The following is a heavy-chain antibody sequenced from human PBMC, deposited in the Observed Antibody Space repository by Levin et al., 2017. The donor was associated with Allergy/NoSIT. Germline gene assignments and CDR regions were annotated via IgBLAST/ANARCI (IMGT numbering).Heavy chain of an antibody. D-gene: IGHD3-16*02. CDR2: ISSSSGYI. CDR3: ARSVTFGGVIAIIDAFDI. CDR1: GFTFGSYS. J-gene: IGHJ3*02. Sequence: GGSLRLSCAASGFTFGSYSMNWVRQAPGKGLEWVSSISSSSGYIHYADSVKGRFTISRDNAKNSLYLQMNSLRAEDTAMYYCARSVTFGGVIAIIDAFDIWGQGTMATVSS. V-gene: IGHV3-21*01.